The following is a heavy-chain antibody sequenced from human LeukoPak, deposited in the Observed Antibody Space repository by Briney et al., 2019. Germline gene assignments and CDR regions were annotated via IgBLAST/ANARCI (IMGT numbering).Heavy chain of an antibody. Sequence: ASVKVSCKASGYTFTSYYMHWVRQALGQGLEWMGIINPSGGSTSYAQKFQGRVTMTRDTSTSTVYMELSSLRSEDTAVYYCARDFSSWYERPHTGFDYWGQGTLVTVSS. CDR3: ARDFSSWYERPHTGFDY. CDR2: INPSGGST. CDR1: GYTFTSYY. V-gene: IGHV1-46*01. D-gene: IGHD6-13*01. J-gene: IGHJ4*02.